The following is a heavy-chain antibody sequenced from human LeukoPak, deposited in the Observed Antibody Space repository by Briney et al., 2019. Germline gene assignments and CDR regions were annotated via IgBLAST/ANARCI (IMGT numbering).Heavy chain of an antibody. CDR2: ISSSGSTI. Sequence: PGGSLRLSCAASGFTFSDYYMSWIRQAPGKGLEWVSYISSSGSTIYYADPVKGRFTISRDNAKNSLYLQMNSLRAEDTAVYYCARGRWLEPVGYYYGMDVWGQGTTVTVSS. J-gene: IGHJ6*02. D-gene: IGHD6-19*01. V-gene: IGHV3-11*01. CDR1: GFTFSDYY. CDR3: ARGRWLEPVGYYYGMDV.